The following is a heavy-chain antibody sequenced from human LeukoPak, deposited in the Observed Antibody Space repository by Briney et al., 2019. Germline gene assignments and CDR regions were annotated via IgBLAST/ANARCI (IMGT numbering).Heavy chain of an antibody. CDR2: INTDSGYT. Sequence: ASVKVSCKASGYSFNSYGISWVRQAPGQGLEGMGWINTDSGYTNFAQKFQGRVTMSTDTSTSTAYMELRSLRSDDTAVYYCGRGVGIAAAAYFYYYMDVWGKGTTVTVSS. V-gene: IGHV1-18*01. CDR1: GYSFNSYG. CDR3: GRGVGIAAAAYFYYYMDV. J-gene: IGHJ6*03. D-gene: IGHD6-13*01.